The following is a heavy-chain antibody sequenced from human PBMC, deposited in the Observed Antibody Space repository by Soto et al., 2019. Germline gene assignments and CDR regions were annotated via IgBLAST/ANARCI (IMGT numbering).Heavy chain of an antibody. J-gene: IGHJ5*02. Sequence: SETLSLTCTVSGGSISSYYWGWIRQPPGKGLEWIGTIYHSGGTYYNPSLKSRVTISVDTSKNQFSLKLSSVTAADTAVYYCARRGGDYYDSGSYYYWFDPWGQGTLVTVSS. CDR1: GGSISSYY. CDR2: IYHSGGT. CDR3: ARRGGDYYDSGSYYYWFDP. V-gene: IGHV4-39*01. D-gene: IGHD3-22*01.